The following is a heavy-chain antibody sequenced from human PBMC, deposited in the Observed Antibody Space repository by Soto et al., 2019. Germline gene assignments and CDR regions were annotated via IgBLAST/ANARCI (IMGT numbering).Heavy chain of an antibody. Sequence: QLQLQESGPGLVKPSETLSLTCTVSGGSISSSSYYWGWIRQPPGKGLEWIGSIYYSGSTYYNPSLKSRVTIPVDTSKNQFSLKLSSVTAADTAVYYCARHYGDYGGVFFDYWGQGTLVTVSS. CDR2: IYYSGST. CDR1: GGSISSSSYY. D-gene: IGHD4-17*01. CDR3: ARHYGDYGGVFFDY. J-gene: IGHJ4*02. V-gene: IGHV4-39*01.